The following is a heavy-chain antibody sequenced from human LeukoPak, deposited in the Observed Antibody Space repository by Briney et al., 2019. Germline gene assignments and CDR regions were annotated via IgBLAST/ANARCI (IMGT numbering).Heavy chain of an antibody. D-gene: IGHD6-19*01. V-gene: IGHV1-2*02. Sequence: ASVKVSCKASGYTFTGYYMHWVRQAPGQGLEWMGWINPNSGGTNYAQKFQGRVTMTRDTSISTAYMELSRLRSDDTAVYYCAREDHGYSSGSFDYWGQGTLVTVSS. CDR2: INPNSGGT. J-gene: IGHJ4*02. CDR1: GYTFTGYY. CDR3: AREDHGYSSGSFDY.